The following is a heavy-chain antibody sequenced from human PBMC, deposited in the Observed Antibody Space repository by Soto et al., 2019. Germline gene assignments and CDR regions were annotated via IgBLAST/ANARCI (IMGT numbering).Heavy chain of an antibody. D-gene: IGHD4-17*01. V-gene: IGHV2-70*01. CDR2: IDWDDDK. CDR3: ARIRHDYGDYVFDY. CDR1: GFSLSTSGMC. Sequence: SGPTLVNPTQTLTLTCTFSGFSLSTSGMCVSWIRQPPGKALEWLALIDWDDDKYYSTSLKTRLTISKDTSKNQVVLTMTNMDPVDTATYYCARIRHDYGDYVFDYWGQGTLVTVSS. J-gene: IGHJ4*02.